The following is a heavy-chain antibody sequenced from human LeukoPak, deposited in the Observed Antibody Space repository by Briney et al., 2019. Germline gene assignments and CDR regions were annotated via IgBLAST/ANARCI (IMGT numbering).Heavy chain of an antibody. CDR3: AREIFGSGSYPYF. D-gene: IGHD3-10*01. J-gene: IGHJ4*02. CDR1: GFAFNTYA. CDR2: ICYDGSQK. V-gene: IGHV3-33*01. Sequence: PGGSLRLSCAASGFAFNTYAMHWVRPAPGKGLEWVTLICYDGSQKFYIDSVRGRFTISRDNSKNTVYLQMTGLRAEDTAVYYCAREIFGSGSYPYFWGQGTLVTVSS.